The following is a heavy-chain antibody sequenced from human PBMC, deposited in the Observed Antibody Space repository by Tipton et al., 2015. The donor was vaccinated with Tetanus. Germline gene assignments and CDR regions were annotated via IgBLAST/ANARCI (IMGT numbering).Heavy chain of an antibody. V-gene: IGHV3-21*01. Sequence: SLRLSCAVSGFSFSNYAMNWVRQAPGKGLEWVASVSSTSAYIYYADSLKGRFTISRDNAKNSLYLQMNSLRAEDTAVYYCARQADNWFDPWGPGTRVTVSS. CDR3: ARQADNWFDP. CDR2: VSSTSAYI. CDR1: GFSFSNYA. D-gene: IGHD2-15*01. J-gene: IGHJ5*02.